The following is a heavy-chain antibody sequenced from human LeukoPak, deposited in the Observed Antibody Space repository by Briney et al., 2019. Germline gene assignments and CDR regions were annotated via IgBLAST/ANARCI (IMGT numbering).Heavy chain of an antibody. CDR3: AKEVRYYYDSSGYFWGFDY. CDR1: GFTFSSYA. J-gene: IGHJ4*02. Sequence: PGGSLILSCAASGFTFSSYAMSWVRQAPGKGLEWVSTISGSASSTYSADSVKGRFTISRDTSGNTLYLQMNSLRAEDTAVYYCAKEVRYYYDSSGYFWGFDYWGQGILVTVSS. D-gene: IGHD3-22*01. CDR2: ISGSASST. V-gene: IGHV3-23*01.